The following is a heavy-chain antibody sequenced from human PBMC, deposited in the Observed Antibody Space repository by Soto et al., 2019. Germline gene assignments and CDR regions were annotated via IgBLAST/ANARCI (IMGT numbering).Heavy chain of an antibody. V-gene: IGHV4-31*03. CDR1: GGSISSGGYY. D-gene: IGHD6-19*01. J-gene: IGHJ4*02. CDR2: IYYSGST. Sequence: SETLSLTCTVSGGSISSGGYYWSWIRQHPGKGLEWIGYIYYSGSTYYNPSLKSRVTISVDTSKNQFSLKLSSVTAADTAVYYWARCIAVAGTSFDYWGKGPLVTVSS. CDR3: ARCIAVAGTSFDY.